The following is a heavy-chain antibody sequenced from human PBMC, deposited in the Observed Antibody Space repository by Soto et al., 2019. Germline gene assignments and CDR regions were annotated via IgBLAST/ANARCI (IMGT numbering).Heavy chain of an antibody. J-gene: IGHJ4*01. CDR1: GFTFSSYS. Sequence: EGSLRLSCAASGFTFSSYSMNWVRQAPGKGLEWVSSISSSSIYIYYADSVKGRFTISRDNAKNSLYLQMNSLRAEDTAVYYCARESMRDSSSWYLFEYWGHGTMVTVYS. CDR2: ISSSSIYI. D-gene: IGHD6-13*01. V-gene: IGHV3-21*01. CDR3: ARESMRDSSSWYLFEY.